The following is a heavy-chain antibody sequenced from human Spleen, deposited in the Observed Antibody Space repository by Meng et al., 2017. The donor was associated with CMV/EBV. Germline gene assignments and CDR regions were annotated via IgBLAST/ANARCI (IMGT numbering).Heavy chain of an antibody. D-gene: IGHD5-18*01. J-gene: IGHJ4*02. CDR3: ARRGYSYSADS. CDR1: GYSFSSHW. Sequence: GGSLRLSCNVSGYSFSSHWITWVRQTPGKGLEWMGIIYPGDSDTRYSPSFEGQVTISADNSISTAYLQWSSLKASDTAIYYCARRGYSYSADSWGQGTLVTVS. V-gene: IGHV5-51*01. CDR2: IYPGDSDT.